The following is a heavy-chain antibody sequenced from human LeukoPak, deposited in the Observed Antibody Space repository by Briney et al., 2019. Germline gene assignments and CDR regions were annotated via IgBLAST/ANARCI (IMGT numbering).Heavy chain of an antibody. J-gene: IGHJ4*02. CDR1: GDSVSSKSAS. V-gene: IGHV6-1*01. CDR3: ARAGGTFDN. CDR2: TYYRSKWHN. D-gene: IGHD1-1*01. Sequence: SQTLSLTCAISGDSVSSKSASWNWIRQSPSRGLEWLGRTYYRSKWHNEYAVSVKSRISINPDTSQNQVSLQLSSVTTEDTAVYYCARAGGTFDNWGQGTLVTVSS.